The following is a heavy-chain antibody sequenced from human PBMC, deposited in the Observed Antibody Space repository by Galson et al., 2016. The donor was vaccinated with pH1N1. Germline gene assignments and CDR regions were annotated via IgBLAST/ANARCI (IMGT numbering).Heavy chain of an antibody. CDR2: IYYSGST. D-gene: IGHD3/OR15-3a*01. CDR3: ARQRPPTEDWGYYFDY. V-gene: IGHV4-39*01. Sequence: SETLSLTCTVSGGSISSGSYYWGWIRQPPGKGLEWIGSIYYSGSTYYNPSLKSRVTISVDTSKNQFSLKLSSVTAADTAVYYCARQRPPTEDWGYYFDYWGQGTLVTVSS. J-gene: IGHJ4*02. CDR1: GGSISSGSYY.